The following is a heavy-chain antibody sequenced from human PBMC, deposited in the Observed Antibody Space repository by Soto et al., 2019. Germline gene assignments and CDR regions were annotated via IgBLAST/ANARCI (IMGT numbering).Heavy chain of an antibody. J-gene: IGHJ5*02. V-gene: IGHV4-61*01. CDR1: GGSVSSGSYY. CDR3: ARVPDCCASHSFDP. Sequence: QVQLQESGPGLVKPSETLSLTCTVSGGSVSSGSYYWSWIRQPPGKGLEWIGYIEYSGSTNYNPSLNSRATISVDTAKNQCSLKLGALAAADSAGYDCARVPDCCASHSFDPWREGTLVTVSS. CDR2: IEYSGST. D-gene: IGHD2-21*01.